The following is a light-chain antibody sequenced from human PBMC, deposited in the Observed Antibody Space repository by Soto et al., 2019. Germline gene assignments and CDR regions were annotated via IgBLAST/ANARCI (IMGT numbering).Light chain of an antibody. Sequence: DIQMTQSPSSLSASVGDRVTITCRASQSISSYLNWYQQKPGKAPKLLIYDASNLESGVPSTFSGSGSGTEFTLTISSLQPDDFATYYCQQYNNYLWTFGQGTKVDI. J-gene: IGKJ1*01. CDR2: DAS. CDR1: QSISSY. V-gene: IGKV1-5*01. CDR3: QQYNNYLWT.